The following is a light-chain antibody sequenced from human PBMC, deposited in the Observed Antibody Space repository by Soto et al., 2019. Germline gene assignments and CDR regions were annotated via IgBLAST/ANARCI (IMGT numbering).Light chain of an antibody. CDR2: EVS. Sequence: QSALTQPASVSGSPGQSITISCTGTSSDVGGYNYVSWHQQHPGKAPKLIIYEVSNRPSGVSNRFSGSKSGNTASLTISGLQAEDEADYYCNSYTSKSTGVFGTGTMVTVL. CDR1: SSDVGGYNY. J-gene: IGLJ1*01. CDR3: NSYTSKSTGV. V-gene: IGLV2-14*01.